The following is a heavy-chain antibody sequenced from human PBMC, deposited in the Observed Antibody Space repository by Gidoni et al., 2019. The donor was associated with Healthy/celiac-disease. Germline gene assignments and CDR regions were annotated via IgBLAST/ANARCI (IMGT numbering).Heavy chain of an antibody. CDR1: GYALTRYY. J-gene: IGHJ4*02. V-gene: IGHV1-46*01. Sequence: QVQLVQSGAEVQKPGASVQDPCMASGYALTRYYMHRVRQAPGQGLEWMGILSPSGCSTSYAQKFQGRVTMTRDTSTSTVYMELSSLRSEDTAVYYCARDLGRERRDYFDYWGQGTLVTVSS. CDR2: LSPSGCST. D-gene: IGHD1-26*01. CDR3: ARDLGRERRDYFDY.